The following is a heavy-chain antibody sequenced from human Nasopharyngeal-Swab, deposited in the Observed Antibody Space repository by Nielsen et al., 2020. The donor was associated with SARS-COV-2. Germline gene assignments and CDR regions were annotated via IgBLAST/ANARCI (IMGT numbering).Heavy chain of an antibody. Sequence: GESLKIPCAASGFTFSKFYMSWVREAAGKGLEWVANIKQDGSGSYYVDSVKGRFTISRDDANNSLYQQMNSLRAGDTGVYYCARGGSSFPFDYWGPGTLVTVSS. D-gene: IGHD6-13*01. CDR1: GFTFSKFY. CDR3: ARGGSSFPFDY. J-gene: IGHJ4*02. CDR2: IKQDGSGS. V-gene: IGHV3-7*01.